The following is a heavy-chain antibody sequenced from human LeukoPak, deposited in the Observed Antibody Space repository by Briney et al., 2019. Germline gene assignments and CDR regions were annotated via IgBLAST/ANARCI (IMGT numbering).Heavy chain of an antibody. Sequence: PSETLSLTCTVSGGSINNYHWSWIRQPPGKGLEWIGYIYYSGSTDYNPSLKSRVTISVDTSQNQFSLKMSSVTAADTAVYYCATLSRHYDILTETRLDAFDIWGQGTMVTVSS. CDR3: ATLSRHYDILTETRLDAFDI. J-gene: IGHJ3*02. CDR1: GGSINNYH. CDR2: IYYSGST. V-gene: IGHV4-59*12. D-gene: IGHD3-9*01.